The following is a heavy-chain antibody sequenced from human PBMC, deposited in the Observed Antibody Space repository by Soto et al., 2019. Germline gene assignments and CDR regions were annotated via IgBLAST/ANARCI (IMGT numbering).Heavy chain of an antibody. CDR3: AKGGPLWFGDPEEDPYYYYGMDV. CDR2: ISGSGGST. J-gene: IGHJ6*02. V-gene: IGHV3-23*01. D-gene: IGHD3-10*01. CDR1: GLTSSTYA. Sequence: PGGSLRLSCAASGLTSSTYAMSWVRQAPGKGLKWVSAISGSGGSTYYADSVKGRFTISRDNSNNTLYLQMNSLRAEDTAVYYCAKGGPLWFGDPEEDPYYYYGMDVWGQGTTVTVSS.